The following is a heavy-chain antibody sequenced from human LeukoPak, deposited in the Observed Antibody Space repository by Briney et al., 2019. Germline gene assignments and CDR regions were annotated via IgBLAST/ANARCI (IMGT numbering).Heavy chain of an antibody. D-gene: IGHD5-18*01. J-gene: IGHJ6*02. V-gene: IGHV3-53*01. CDR2: IYSGGST. CDR1: GFTVSSNY. CDR3: ARAESGYSYGYIYYYGMDV. Sequence: GGSLRLSCAASGFTVSSNYMSWVRQAPGKGLEWVSVIYSGGSTYYAGSVKGRFTISRHNSKNTLYLQMNSLRAEDTAVYYCARAESGYSYGYIYYYGMDVWGQGTTVTVSS.